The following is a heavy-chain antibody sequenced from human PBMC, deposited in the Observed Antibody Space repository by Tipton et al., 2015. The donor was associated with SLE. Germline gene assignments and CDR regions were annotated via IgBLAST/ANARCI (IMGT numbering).Heavy chain of an antibody. CDR3: ARIIAGHGDAFDV. CDR1: GFTFRKYA. V-gene: IGHV3-23*01. D-gene: IGHD2/OR15-2a*01. J-gene: IGHJ3*01. CDR2: ISDSGDST. Sequence: SLRLSCAASGFTFRKYAMNWVRQAPGKGLEWVSGISDSGDSTYYADTVRGRFTISRDTSKNTLFLQMNSLRAEDTAVYYCARIIAGHGDAFDVWGQGTMVTVSS.